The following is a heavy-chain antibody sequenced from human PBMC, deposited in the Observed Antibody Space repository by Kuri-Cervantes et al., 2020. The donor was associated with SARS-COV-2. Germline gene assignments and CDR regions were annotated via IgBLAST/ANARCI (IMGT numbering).Heavy chain of an antibody. CDR2: ISSNGNNK. CDR3: AKAMLRIAPRYSSSMDV. D-gene: IGHD6-6*01. Sequence: GESLKISCAASGFSFSSHAINWVRQAPGKGLAWVSVISSNGNNKYYADSVKGRFTISRDNSKNKLYLQMNSLRAEDTAVYYCAKAMLRIAPRYSSSMDVWGKGTTVTVSS. CDR1: GFSFSSHA. V-gene: IGHV3-30*04. J-gene: IGHJ6*03.